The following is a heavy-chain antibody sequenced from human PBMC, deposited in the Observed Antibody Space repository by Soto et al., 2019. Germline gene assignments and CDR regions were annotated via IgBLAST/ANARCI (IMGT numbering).Heavy chain of an antibody. CDR1: GGSISRGNYN. CDR2: IDYTGIT. Sequence: PSEPLSLTCTVSGGSISRGNYNWGWIRQPPGKGLEWIGSIDYTGITRYNPSLEIRVSASADTSKNHFSLRLSSVTAADTAVYYCPRHGSYYDRSGYIDYWGQGSLVTVSS. D-gene: IGHD3-22*01. V-gene: IGHV4-39*01. J-gene: IGHJ4*02. CDR3: PRHGSYYDRSGYIDY.